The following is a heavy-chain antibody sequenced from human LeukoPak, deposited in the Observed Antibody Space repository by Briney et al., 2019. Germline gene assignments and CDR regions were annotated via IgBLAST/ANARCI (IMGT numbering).Heavy chain of an antibody. D-gene: IGHD3-22*01. CDR2: NNPHRCRT. V-gene: IGHV1-2*02. J-gene: IGHJ6*02. CDR3: ARPLITSDYYDSSGYSQYGMDV. Sequence: GASVTVSFRSCVYIFTVYYMHWVRQPRAQGREGVGWNNPHRCRTNYTQKFQGRVTMTRDTSISTAYMELSRLRSDDTAVYYCARPLITSDYYDSSGYSQYGMDVWGQGTTVTVSS. CDR1: VYIFTVYY.